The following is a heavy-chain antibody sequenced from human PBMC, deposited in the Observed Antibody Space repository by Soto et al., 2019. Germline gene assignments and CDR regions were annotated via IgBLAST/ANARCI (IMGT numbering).Heavy chain of an antibody. D-gene: IGHD2-21*02. CDR3: AKGALYCGGDCYSYAFDI. Sequence: SLRLSCAASGFTFDDYTMHWVRQAPGKGLEWVSLISWDGGSTYYADSVKGRFTISRDNSKNSLYLQMNSLRTEDTALYYCAKGALYCGGDCYSYAFDIWGQGTMVTVSS. CDR1: GFTFDDYT. J-gene: IGHJ3*02. CDR2: ISWDGGST. V-gene: IGHV3-43*01.